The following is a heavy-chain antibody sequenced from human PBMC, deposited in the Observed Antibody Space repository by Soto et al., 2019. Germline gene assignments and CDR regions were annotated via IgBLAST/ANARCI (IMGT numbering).Heavy chain of an antibody. CDR2: IYYSGST. Sequence: QLQLQESGPGLVKPSETLSLTCTVSGGSISSSSYYWGWIRQPPGKGLEWIGSIYYSGSTYYNPSLKSRVTISVDTSKNQFSLKLSSVTAADTAVYYCARRTSSSWYEGVYYYYHGMDVWGQGTTVTVSS. V-gene: IGHV4-39*01. J-gene: IGHJ6*02. CDR3: ARRTSSSWYEGVYYYYHGMDV. D-gene: IGHD6-13*01. CDR1: GGSISSSSYY.